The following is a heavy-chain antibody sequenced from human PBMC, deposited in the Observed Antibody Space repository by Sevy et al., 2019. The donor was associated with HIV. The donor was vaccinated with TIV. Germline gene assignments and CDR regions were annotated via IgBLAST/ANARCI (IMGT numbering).Heavy chain of an antibody. J-gene: IGHJ6*02. CDR3: AKVLRIVEIPAAIDYYYGMDV. V-gene: IGHV3-30*02. D-gene: IGHD2-2*01. CDR2: IRFDATIK. Sequence: GGSLRLSCAASGFTFSNYGMHWVRQAPGKGLEWVAFIRFDATIKYYRDSVKGRLTISRDNSKSTLYLQMNRLRAEDTAGYFCAKVLRIVEIPAAIDYYYGMDVWGQGTTVTVSS. CDR1: GFTFSNYG.